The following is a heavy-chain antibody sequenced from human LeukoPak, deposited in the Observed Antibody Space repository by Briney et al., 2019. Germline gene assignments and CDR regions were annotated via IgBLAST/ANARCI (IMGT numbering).Heavy chain of an antibody. CDR3: AKDRGDGYNSFDY. D-gene: IGHD5-12*01. CDR2: ISRSGSGT. V-gene: IGHV3-23*01. Sequence: GGSLRLSCAASGFMFSSYGMSWVRQAPGKGLEWVSAISRSGSGTYYADSVKGRFTFSRDNSKNTLYLQMNSLRAEDTAVYYCAKDRGDGYNSFDYWGQGILVTVPS. J-gene: IGHJ4*02. CDR1: GFMFSSYG.